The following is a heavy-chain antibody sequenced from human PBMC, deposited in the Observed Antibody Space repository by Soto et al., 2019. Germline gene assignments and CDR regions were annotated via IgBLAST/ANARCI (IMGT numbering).Heavy chain of an antibody. Sequence: SETLSLTCSVSGVSVNSGDYYWNWIRQAPGKGLEWIGYVYYRGRTYYNPSLKSRLTISVDKSKNQFSLNLTSVTAADTAVYYCARQDRVVVEGRWFDPWGQGTLVTVSS. J-gene: IGHJ5*02. D-gene: IGHD2-15*01. CDR3: ARQDRVVVEGRWFDP. CDR1: GVSVNSGDYY. CDR2: VYYRGRT. V-gene: IGHV4-30-4*01.